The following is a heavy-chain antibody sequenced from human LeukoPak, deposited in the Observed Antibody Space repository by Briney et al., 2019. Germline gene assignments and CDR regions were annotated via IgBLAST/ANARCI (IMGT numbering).Heavy chain of an antibody. CDR3: ARNYDSSGYFSDFDAFDI. J-gene: IGHJ3*02. D-gene: IGHD3-22*01. Sequence: WXXVYNGNTNYAQKLHGRVTMTTDTSTSTAYMELRSLRSDDTAVYYCARNYDSSGYFSDFDAFDIWGQGTMVTVSS. V-gene: IGHV1-18*01. CDR2: XXVYNGNT.